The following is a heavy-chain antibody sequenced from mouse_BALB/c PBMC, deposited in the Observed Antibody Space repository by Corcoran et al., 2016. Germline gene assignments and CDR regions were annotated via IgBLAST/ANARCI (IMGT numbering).Heavy chain of an antibody. CDR2: INPYNGVT. CDR3: ARSFWFAY. Sequence: EVQLQQSGPELVKPGASVKISCKASGYSFTDYYMHWVKQSHVKSLEWIGRINPYNGVTSYNQNFKDKANLTVDKSSSKTYMELHSLTSEDSAVYYCARSFWFAYWGQGTLVTVSA. V-gene: IGHV1-26*01. CDR1: GYSFTDYY. J-gene: IGHJ3*01.